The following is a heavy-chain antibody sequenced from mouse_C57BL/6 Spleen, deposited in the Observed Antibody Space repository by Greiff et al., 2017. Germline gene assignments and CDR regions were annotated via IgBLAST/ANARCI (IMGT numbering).Heavy chain of an antibody. V-gene: IGHV1-20*01. J-gene: IGHJ2*01. D-gene: IGHD2-3*01. Sequence: VQLQQSGPELVKPGDSVKISCKASGYSFTGYFMNWVMQSHGKSLEWIGRINPYNGDTFYNQKFKGKATLTVDKSSSTAHMELRSLTSEDSAVYYCARCPYDGYFFDYWGQGTTLTVSS. CDR1: GYSFTGYF. CDR2: INPYNGDT. CDR3: ARCPYDGYFFDY.